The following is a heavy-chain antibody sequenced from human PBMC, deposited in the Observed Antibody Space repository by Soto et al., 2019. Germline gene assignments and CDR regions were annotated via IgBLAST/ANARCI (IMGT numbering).Heavy chain of an antibody. CDR3: AHTPRGAFDY. Sequence: QITLKESGPTLVKPTQTLTLTCTFSGFSLSTSGVGVGWFRQPPGKALEWLAVIYWDDDMRYSPSLRNRLTFTKDTSKNQEALTMTNVDPVDTATYYCAHTPRGAFDYWGQGTLVTVSS. CDR1: GFSLSTSGVG. V-gene: IGHV2-5*02. CDR2: IYWDDDM. J-gene: IGHJ4*02. D-gene: IGHD3-16*01.